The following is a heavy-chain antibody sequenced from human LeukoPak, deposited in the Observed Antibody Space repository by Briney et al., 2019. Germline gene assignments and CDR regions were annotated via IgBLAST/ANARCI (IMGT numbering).Heavy chain of an antibody. D-gene: IGHD6-6*01. CDR1: GYTLTSYD. J-gene: IGHJ4*02. Sequence: GASVKVSCKASGYTLTSYDINWLRQATGQGLEWMGWMNPNSGNTGYAQKFQGRVTITRNTSISTAYMELSSLRSEDTAVYYCARGIAAQAGIDYWGQGTLVTVSS. V-gene: IGHV1-8*03. CDR3: ARGIAAQAGIDY. CDR2: MNPNSGNT.